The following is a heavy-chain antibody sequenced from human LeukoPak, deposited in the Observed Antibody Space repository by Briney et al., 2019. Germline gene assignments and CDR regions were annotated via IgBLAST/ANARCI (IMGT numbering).Heavy chain of an antibody. V-gene: IGHV1-2*02. CDR3: ASYSIAAGDMVFQH. CDR1: GYTFTDYY. CDR2: INPNSGGT. D-gene: IGHD6-13*01. J-gene: IGHJ1*01. Sequence: ASVKVPCKASGYTFTDYYVHWVRQAPGQGLDWMGWINPNSGGTNYAQKFQGRVTMTRDTSISTAYMELSRLRSDDTAVYYCASYSIAAGDMVFQHWGQGTLVTVSS.